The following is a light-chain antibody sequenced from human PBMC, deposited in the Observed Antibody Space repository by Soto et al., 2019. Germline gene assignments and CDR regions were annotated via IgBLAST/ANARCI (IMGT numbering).Light chain of an antibody. CDR1: QNISNS. Sequence: EIVMTQSPATLSASPGERATLSCRASQNISNSLAWYQLKPGQAPRLLIYGASTRATGVPAKFSGSGSGTEFTVTISSLQSEDFAVYSCQQYNGFPWTFGQGTAVEIK. CDR2: GAS. CDR3: QQYNGFPWT. J-gene: IGKJ1*01. V-gene: IGKV3-15*01.